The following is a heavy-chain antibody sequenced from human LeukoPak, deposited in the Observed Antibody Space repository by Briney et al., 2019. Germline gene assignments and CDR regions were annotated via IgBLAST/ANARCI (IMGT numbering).Heavy chain of an antibody. CDR2: IYYSGST. D-gene: IGHD2-15*01. CDR3: GRAQQGAPGGRYYYHGGDV. Sequence: SETLSLTCTVSGGSISSAGYYWSWIRQHPGKGLEWIGYIYYSGSTYYNPSLKSRVIISVDTSKNQFSLKLSSVTAADTAVYYCGRAQQGAPGGRYYYHGGDVWAQGTTVTVPS. CDR1: GGSISSAGYY. J-gene: IGHJ6*02. V-gene: IGHV4-31*03.